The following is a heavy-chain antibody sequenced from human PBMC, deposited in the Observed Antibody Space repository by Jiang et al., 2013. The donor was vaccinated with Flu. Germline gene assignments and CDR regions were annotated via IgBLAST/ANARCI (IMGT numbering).Heavy chain of an antibody. CDR1: GYTFTGYY. CDR2: INPNSGGT. D-gene: IGHD1-7*01. V-gene: IGHV1-2*04. CDR3: ARDSSTVGTTFFSAAHSLYYFDY. J-gene: IGHJ4*02. Sequence: GAEVKKPGASVKVSCKASGYTFTGYYMHWVRQAPGQGLEWMGWINPNSGGTNYAQKFQGWVTMTRDTSISTAYMELSRLRSDDTAVYYCARDSSTVGTTFFSAAHSLYYFDYWAREPWSPSPQ.